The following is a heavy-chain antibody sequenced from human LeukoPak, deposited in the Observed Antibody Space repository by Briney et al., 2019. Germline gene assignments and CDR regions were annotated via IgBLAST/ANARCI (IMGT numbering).Heavy chain of an antibody. CDR1: GGSFSGYY. V-gene: IGHV4-34*01. CDR3: ARGPNEELSLRFDY. CDR2: INHSGST. J-gene: IGHJ4*02. Sequence: SETLSLTCAVYGGSFSGYYWSWIRQPPGKGLEWIGEINHSGSTNYNPSLKSRVTISVDTSKNQFSLKLSSVTAADTAVYYCARGPNEELSLRFDYWGQGTLVTVSS. D-gene: IGHD3-16*02.